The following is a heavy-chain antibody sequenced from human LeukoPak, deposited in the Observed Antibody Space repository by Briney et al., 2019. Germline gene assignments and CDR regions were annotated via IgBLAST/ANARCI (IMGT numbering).Heavy chain of an antibody. CDR3: ARAFSSAHGHDAFDI. Sequence: SSETLSLTCTVSGGSISSYYWSWIRQPPGKGLEWIGYIYYSGSTNYNPSLKSRVTISVDTSMNQFSLKLSSVTAADTAVYYCARAFSSAHGHDAFDIWGQGTMVTVSP. CDR1: GGSISSYY. D-gene: IGHD3-10*01. V-gene: IGHV4-59*01. J-gene: IGHJ3*02. CDR2: IYYSGST.